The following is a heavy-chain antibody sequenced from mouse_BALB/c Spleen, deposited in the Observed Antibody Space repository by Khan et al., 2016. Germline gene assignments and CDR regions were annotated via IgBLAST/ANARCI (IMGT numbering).Heavy chain of an antibody. Sequence: EVKLEESGGGLVQPGGSMKLSCVASGFTFSNYWMNWVRQSPEKGLEWVAEIRLKSNNYATHYAESVKGRFTISRDDSKSSVYLQMNNLRAEDTGIYYCTYDGSSYDWYFDVWGAETTVTVSS. CDR2: IRLKSNNYAT. V-gene: IGHV6-6*02. J-gene: IGHJ1*01. CDR1: GFTFSNYW. CDR3: TYDGSSYDWYFDV. D-gene: IGHD1-1*01.